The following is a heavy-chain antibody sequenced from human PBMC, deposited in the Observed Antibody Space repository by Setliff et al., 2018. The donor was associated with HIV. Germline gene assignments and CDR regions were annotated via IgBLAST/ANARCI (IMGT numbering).Heavy chain of an antibody. J-gene: IGHJ4*02. CDR3: ARGKTWLRFLDY. Sequence: ASVKVSCKASGYTFNNYGISWVRQAPGQGLEWMGWINTHSGYTNYAQNVQGRVTVTMDTSTSTAYMELRSLKSDDTAVYYCARGKTWLRFLDYWGQGTLVTVSS. D-gene: IGHD5-12*01. CDR2: INTHSGYT. CDR1: GYTFNNYG. V-gene: IGHV1-18*01.